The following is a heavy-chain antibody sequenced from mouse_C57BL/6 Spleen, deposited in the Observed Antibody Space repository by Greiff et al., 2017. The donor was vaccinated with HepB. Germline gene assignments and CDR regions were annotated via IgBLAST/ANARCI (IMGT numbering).Heavy chain of an antibody. CDR2: IWSGGST. Sequence: QVQLKESGPGLVQPSQSLSITCTVSGFSLTSYGVHWVRQSPGKGLEWLGVIWSGGSTDYNAAFLSRLSISKDNSKSQVFFKMNSLQADDTAIYYCARNRWYYGNILYAMDYWGQGTSVTVSS. CDR3: ARNRWYYGNILYAMDY. J-gene: IGHJ4*01. D-gene: IGHD2-1*01. V-gene: IGHV2-2*01. CDR1: GFSLTSYG.